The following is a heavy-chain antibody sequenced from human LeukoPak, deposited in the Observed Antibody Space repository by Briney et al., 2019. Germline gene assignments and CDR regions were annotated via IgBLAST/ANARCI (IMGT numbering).Heavy chain of an antibody. Sequence: SETLSLTCAVYGGSFSGYYWSWIRQPRGKGLEWFGEINHSGSTNYNPSLKSRVTISVDTSKNQFSLKLSSVTAADTAVYYCARDGPYYYGSGALRRYYMDVWGKGTTVTVSS. V-gene: IGHV4-34*01. CDR3: ARDGPYYYGSGALRRYYMDV. CDR1: GGSFSGYY. D-gene: IGHD3-10*01. CDR2: INHSGST. J-gene: IGHJ6*03.